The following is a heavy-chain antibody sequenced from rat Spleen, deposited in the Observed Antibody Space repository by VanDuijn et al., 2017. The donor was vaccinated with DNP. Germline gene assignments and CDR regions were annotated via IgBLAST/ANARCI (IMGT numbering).Heavy chain of an antibody. CDR1: GFSLTVYS. Sequence: QVQLTESGPGLVQPSETLSLTCTVSGFSLTVYSVYWVRQPSGKGLELMGRMRYNGDTSYYSGLKSRLSISRDNSKNQVFLKMNSLQIDDTGTYYCTRGAGNPYFFDYWGQGVMVTVSS. CDR3: TRGAGNPYFFDY. D-gene: IGHD3-4*01. V-gene: IGHV2-8*01. CDR2: MRYNGDT. J-gene: IGHJ2*01.